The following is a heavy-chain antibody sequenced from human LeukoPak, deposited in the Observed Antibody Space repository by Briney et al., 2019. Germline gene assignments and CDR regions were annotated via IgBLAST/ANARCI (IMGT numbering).Heavy chain of an antibody. CDR3: ARGRARFGIDY. CDR2: INTDGSST. CDR1: GFTFSSYW. Sequence: GGSLRLSCATSGFTFSSYWMHWVRQAPGKGLVWVSRINTDGSSTSYADSVKGRFTISRDNAKNTLYLQMNSLRAEDTAVYYCARGRARFGIDYWGQGTLVTVSS. V-gene: IGHV3-74*01. D-gene: IGHD1-26*01. J-gene: IGHJ4*02.